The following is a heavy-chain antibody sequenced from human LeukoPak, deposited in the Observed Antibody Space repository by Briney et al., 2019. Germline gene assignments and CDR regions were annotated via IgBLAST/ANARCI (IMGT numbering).Heavy chain of an antibody. Sequence: PGGSLRLSCAASGFTFSSYSMNWVRQAPGKGLEWVSYISSSSSTIYYADYVKGRFTISRDNAKNSLYLQMNSLRDEDTAVYYCARVQPPPTVVTPRYYYYGMDVWGQGTTVTVSS. J-gene: IGHJ6*02. CDR3: ARVQPPPTVVTPRYYYYGMDV. D-gene: IGHD4-23*01. CDR2: ISSSSSTI. V-gene: IGHV3-48*02. CDR1: GFTFSSYS.